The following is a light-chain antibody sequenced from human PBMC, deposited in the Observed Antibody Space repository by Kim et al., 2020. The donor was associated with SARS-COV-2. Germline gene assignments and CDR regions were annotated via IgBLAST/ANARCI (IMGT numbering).Light chain of an antibody. V-gene: IGKV3-20*01. J-gene: IGKJ4*01. CDR3: HQYGSSPFT. CDR2: GAS. CDR1: QSVSSSY. Sequence: EIVLTQSPGTLSLSPGERATLSCRASQSVSSSYLAWYQQKPGQAPRLLIYGASARATGIPDRFSGSGSGTDFTLTISRLESEDFAVYYCHQYGSSPFTFGGGTKLEI.